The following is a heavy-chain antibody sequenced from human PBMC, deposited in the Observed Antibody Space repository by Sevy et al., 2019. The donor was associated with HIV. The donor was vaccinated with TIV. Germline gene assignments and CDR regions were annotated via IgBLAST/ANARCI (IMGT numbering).Heavy chain of an antibody. CDR2: INHSGST. CDR1: GGSFSGYY. Sequence: SETLSLTCAVYGGSFSGYYWSWIRQPPGKGLEWIGEINHSGSTNYNPSLKSRVTISVDTSKNQFSLKLSSVTAADTAVYYCARLSIAAAGNYYYGMDVWGQGTTVTVSS. D-gene: IGHD6-13*01. J-gene: IGHJ6*02. CDR3: ARLSIAAAGNYYYGMDV. V-gene: IGHV4-34*01.